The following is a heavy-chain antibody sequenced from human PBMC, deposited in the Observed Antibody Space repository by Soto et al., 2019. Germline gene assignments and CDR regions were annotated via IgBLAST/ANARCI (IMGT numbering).Heavy chain of an antibody. V-gene: IGHV4-31*03. CDR3: ARGEDSSNWYPFDY. CDR1: GGSLSSGAYY. D-gene: IGHD6-13*01. J-gene: IGHJ4*02. CDR2: IYHSGST. Sequence: SETLSLTCTVSGGSLSSGAYYWSWIRQYPGKGLEWIGYIYHSGSTYYRSSLKSRVTISIDTSKNQFSLILTSVTAADTAMYYCARGEDSSNWYPFDYWGQGLLDTVSS.